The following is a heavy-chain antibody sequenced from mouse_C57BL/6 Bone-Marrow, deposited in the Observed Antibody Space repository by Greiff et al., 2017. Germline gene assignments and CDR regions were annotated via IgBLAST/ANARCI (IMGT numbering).Heavy chain of an antibody. D-gene: IGHD2-4*01. V-gene: IGHV1-31*01. Sequence: EVQLQQPGPELVKPGASVKISCKASGYSFTGYYMHWVKQSHGNILDWIGYIYPYNGVSSYNQKFKGKATLTVDKSSSTAYMELRSLTSEDSAVSYCARRMIYYDYYYYAMDYWGQGTSVTVSS. J-gene: IGHJ4*01. CDR3: ARRMIYYDYYYYAMDY. CDR1: GYSFTGYY. CDR2: IYPYNGVS.